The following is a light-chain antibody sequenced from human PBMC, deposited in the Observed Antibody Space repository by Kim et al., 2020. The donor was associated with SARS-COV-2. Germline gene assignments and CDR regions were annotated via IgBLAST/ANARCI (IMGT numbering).Light chain of an antibody. J-gene: IGLJ1*01. CDR2: ANS. CDR3: QSYDNSLSAYV. Sequence: TISSTGSSSNVGAPYDVHWYQQFPGTAPNLVLYANSHRPSGVPDRFSGSKSGTSASLDISGLQAEDEAYYYCQSYDNSLSAYVFGSGTKVTVL. V-gene: IGLV1-40*01. CDR1: SSNVGAPYD.